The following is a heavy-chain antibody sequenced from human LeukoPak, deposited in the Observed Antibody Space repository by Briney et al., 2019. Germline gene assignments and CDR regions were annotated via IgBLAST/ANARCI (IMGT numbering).Heavy chain of an antibody. Sequence: SETLSLTCTVSGGSISSYYWSWIRQPPGKGLEWIGYIYYSGSTNYNPSLKSRVTISVDTSKNQFSLKLSSVTAADTAVYYCARLGRFPFGHRDYWGQGTLVTVSS. D-gene: IGHD1-26*01. V-gene: IGHV4-59*12. CDR3: ARLGRFPFGHRDY. CDR1: GGSISSYY. J-gene: IGHJ4*02. CDR2: IYYSGST.